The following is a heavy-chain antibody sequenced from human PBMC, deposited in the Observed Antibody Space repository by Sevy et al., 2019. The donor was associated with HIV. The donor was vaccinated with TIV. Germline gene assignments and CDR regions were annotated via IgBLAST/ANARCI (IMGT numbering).Heavy chain of an antibody. V-gene: IGHV1-18*04. CDR1: GYTFTSYG. Sequence: ASVKVSCKASGYTFTSYGISWVRQAPGQGLEWMGWISAYNGNTNYAQKLQGRVTMTTDTSTSTAYMELRSLRSDDTAVYYCARDPGIVVVVAGTLDYWGQGTLVTVSS. CDR2: ISAYNGNT. D-gene: IGHD2-15*01. CDR3: ARDPGIVVVVAGTLDY. J-gene: IGHJ4*02.